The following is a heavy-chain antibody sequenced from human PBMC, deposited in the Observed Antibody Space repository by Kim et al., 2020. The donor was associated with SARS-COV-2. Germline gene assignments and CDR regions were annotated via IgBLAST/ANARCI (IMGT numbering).Heavy chain of an antibody. CDR1: GGSFSAFH. CDR2: IDHAGST. V-gene: IGHV4-34*01. CDR3: ARAQPGAYYYYAMDV. Sequence: SETLSLTCAVYGGSFSAFHWSWIRQPPGKGLEWIGEIDHAGSTNYNPSLKSRVTISVDTSKNHISLRLRSVTAADTAAYYCARAQPGAYYYYAMDVWGQGTTVTVSS. D-gene: IGHD3-10*01. J-gene: IGHJ6*02.